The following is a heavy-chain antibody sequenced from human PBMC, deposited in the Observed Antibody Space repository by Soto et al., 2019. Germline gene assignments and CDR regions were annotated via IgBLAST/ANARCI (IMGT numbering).Heavy chain of an antibody. J-gene: IGHJ6*02. CDR1: GGSVSSGSYY. CDR2: IYYSGST. V-gene: IGHV4-61*01. CDR3: ARGPPSPPYYGMDV. Sequence: PSETLSLTGTVSGGSVSSGSYYWSWIRQPPGKGLEWIGYIYYSGSTNYNPSLKSRVTISVDTSKNQFSLKLSSVTAADTAVYYCARGPPSPPYYGMDVWGQGTTVTVSS.